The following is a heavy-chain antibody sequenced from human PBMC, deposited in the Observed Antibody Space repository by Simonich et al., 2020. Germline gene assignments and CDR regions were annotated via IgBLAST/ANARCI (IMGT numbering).Heavy chain of an antibody. CDR1: GFTFSSYW. J-gene: IGHJ3*02. Sequence: EVQLVESGGGLVQPGGSLRLSCAASGFTFSSYWMSWVRQAPGEGLEWVANIKQDGSEKYYVDSVKGRFTISRDNAKNSLYLQMNSLRAEDTAVYYCAREGIAARDAFDIWGQGTMVTVSS. V-gene: IGHV3-7*01. D-gene: IGHD6-6*01. CDR3: AREGIAARDAFDI. CDR2: IKQDGSEK.